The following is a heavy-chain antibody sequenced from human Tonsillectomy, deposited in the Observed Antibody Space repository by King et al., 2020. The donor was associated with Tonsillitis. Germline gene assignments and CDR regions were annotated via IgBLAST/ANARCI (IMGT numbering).Heavy chain of an antibody. V-gene: IGHV3-30-3*01. J-gene: IGHJ1*01. CDR2: ISCDGSNK. D-gene: IGHD6-19*01. Sequence: QVQLVESGGGVVQPGRSLRLSCAASRFTFSSHAMHWVRQAPGKGLEWGAVISCDGSNKYYADSVKGRFPLPRDNSKNTLYLQMTSLRAEDTAVDYCARVSSGWYLGYFQHWGQGTLVTVSS. CDR1: RFTFSSHA. CDR3: ARVSSGWYLGYFQH.